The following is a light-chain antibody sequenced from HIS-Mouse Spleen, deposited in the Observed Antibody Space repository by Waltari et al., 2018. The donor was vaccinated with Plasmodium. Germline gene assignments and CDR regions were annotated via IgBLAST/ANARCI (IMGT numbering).Light chain of an antibody. J-gene: IGLJ2*01. CDR2: RDR. CDR1: NIGSKH. V-gene: IGLV3-9*01. CDR3: QVWDSSTVV. Sequence: SYELTQPLSVSVALGQTARITCGGNNIGSKHVHWYQQKPGQAPVLVISRDRNRPSGIPERFSGSNSGNTATLTSSRAQAGDEADYYCQVWDSSTVVFGGGTKLTVL.